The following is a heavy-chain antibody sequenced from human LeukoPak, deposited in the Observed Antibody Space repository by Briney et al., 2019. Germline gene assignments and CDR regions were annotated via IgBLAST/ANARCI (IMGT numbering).Heavy chain of an antibody. CDR2: FDPEDGET. V-gene: IGHV1-24*01. J-gene: IGHJ4*02. CDR1: GYTLTELS. D-gene: IGHD1-26*01. CDR3: APLGTTTPEYFDY. Sequence: ASVKVSCKVSGYTLTELSMHWVRQAPGKGLEWMGGFDPEDGETIYAQKFQGRVTMTEDTSTDTAYMELSSLRSEDTAVCYCAPLGTTTPEYFDYWGQGTLVTVSS.